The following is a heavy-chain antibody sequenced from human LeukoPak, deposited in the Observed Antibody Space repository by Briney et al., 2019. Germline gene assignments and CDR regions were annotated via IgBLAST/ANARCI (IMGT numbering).Heavy chain of an antibody. J-gene: IGHJ4*02. CDR1: GFPFSSYV. D-gene: IGHD4-17*01. CDR2: IRSDGSDK. CDR3: ARSYGDATFDY. Sequence: GGSLRLSCAASGFPFSSYVMHWVHQAPGKGLEWVAIIRSDGSDKYYADSVKGRFTISRDNSKSTLYLQLSSLRAEDTAVYYCARSYGDATFDYWGQGTLVTVSS. V-gene: IGHV3-33*01.